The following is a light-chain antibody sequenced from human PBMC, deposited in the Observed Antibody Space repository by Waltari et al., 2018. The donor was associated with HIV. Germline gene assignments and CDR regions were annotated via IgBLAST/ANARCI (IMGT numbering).Light chain of an antibody. V-gene: IGLV3-21*02. CDR2: DDQ. Sequence: SYVLTQPPSLSVAPGQTARISCGGENIGSKRVHWYQHKPGQAPLLVVFDDQDRPSGIPDRFSGSSSGNTASLTITGAQAEDEADYYCNSRDSSGNHWVFGGGTKLTVL. J-gene: IGLJ3*02. CDR1: NIGSKR. CDR3: NSRDSSGNHWV.